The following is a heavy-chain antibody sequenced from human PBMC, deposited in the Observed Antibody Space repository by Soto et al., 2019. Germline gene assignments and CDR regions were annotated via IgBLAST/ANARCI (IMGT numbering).Heavy chain of an antibody. J-gene: IGHJ6*02. CDR1: GYTFTSYY. D-gene: IGHD3-16*01. V-gene: IGHV1-46*01. CDR2: INPSGGST. CDR3: AMVDVYVTPSPQDV. Sequence: ASVKVSCKASGYTFTSYYMHWVRQAPGQGLEWMGIINPSGGSTSYAQNVQGRVTLTTDTSTSTAYMELRSLRSNDTAIYYCAMVDVYVTPSPQDVWGQGTTVTVSS.